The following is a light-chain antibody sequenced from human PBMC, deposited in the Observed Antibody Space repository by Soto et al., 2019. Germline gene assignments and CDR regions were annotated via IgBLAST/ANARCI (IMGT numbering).Light chain of an antibody. Sequence: QSALTQPAAVSGSPGQSITISCTGTSSDGGGFNSVSWYQHRPGTAPKLILYDVVDRPSGVSYRFSGSKSGNTASLTISGLQAADEADYFCSSYTSTRTNVFGSGTKLTVL. CDR2: DVV. V-gene: IGLV2-14*03. J-gene: IGLJ1*01. CDR3: SSYTSTRTNV. CDR1: SSDGGGFNS.